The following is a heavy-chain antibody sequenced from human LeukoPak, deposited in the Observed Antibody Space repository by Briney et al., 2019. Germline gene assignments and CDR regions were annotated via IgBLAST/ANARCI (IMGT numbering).Heavy chain of an antibody. J-gene: IGHJ3*02. D-gene: IGHD3-22*01. Sequence: GRSLRFSCAASGFTFDDYAMHWVRQAPGKGLEWVSGISWNSGSIGYADSVKGRFTISRDNAKNSLYLQMNSLRAEDTALYYCAKPRYYYDSSGYQKHDAFDIWGQGTMVTVSS. CDR3: AKPRYYYDSSGYQKHDAFDI. CDR1: GFTFDDYA. V-gene: IGHV3-9*01. CDR2: ISWNSGSI.